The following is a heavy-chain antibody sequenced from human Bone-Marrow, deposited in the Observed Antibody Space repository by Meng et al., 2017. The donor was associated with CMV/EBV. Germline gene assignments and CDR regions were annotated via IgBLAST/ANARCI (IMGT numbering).Heavy chain of an antibody. CDR3: ARHDFWSGYCYNSNAFEI. J-gene: IGHJ3*02. Sequence: GGSLRLSCASLGFTFSSYEMNWVRQAPGKGLEWVSYISSSGSTIYYADSVKGRFTISRDNAKNSMYLQMNSLRAEDTGVYYCARHDFWSGYCYNSNAFEIWGQGTMVTVSS. D-gene: IGHD3-3*01. CDR1: GFTFSSYE. V-gene: IGHV3-48*03. CDR2: ISSSGSTI.